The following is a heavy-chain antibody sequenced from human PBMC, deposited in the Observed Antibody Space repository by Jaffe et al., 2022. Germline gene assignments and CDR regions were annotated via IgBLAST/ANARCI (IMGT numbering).Heavy chain of an antibody. Sequence: EVQLVESGGGLVQPGRSLRLSCAASGFTFDDYAMHWVRQAPGKGLEWVSGISWNSGSIGYADSVKGRFTISRDNAKNSLYLQMNSLRAEDTALYYCAKDMVPATYSNPYYWGQGTLVTVSS. J-gene: IGHJ4*02. V-gene: IGHV3-9*01. CDR1: GFTFDDYA. CDR3: AKDMVPATYSNPYY. D-gene: IGHD4-4*01. CDR2: ISWNSGSI.